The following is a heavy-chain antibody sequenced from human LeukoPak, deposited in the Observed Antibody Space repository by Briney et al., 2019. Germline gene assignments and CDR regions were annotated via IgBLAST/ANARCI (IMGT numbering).Heavy chain of an antibody. D-gene: IGHD1-1*01. V-gene: IGHV3-23*01. CDR3: AKVRTGTTTYFDY. Sequence: GGSLRLSXAASGFTFSSYAMTWVRQAPGKGLEWVLAISGSGGSTYYADSVKGRFTISRDNSKSTLYLQMNSLRAEDTAVYYCAKVRTGTTTYFDYWGQGTLVTVSS. J-gene: IGHJ4*02. CDR1: GFTFSSYA. CDR2: ISGSGGST.